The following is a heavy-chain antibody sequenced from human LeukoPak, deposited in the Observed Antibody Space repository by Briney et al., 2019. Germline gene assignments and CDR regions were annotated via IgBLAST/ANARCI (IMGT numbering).Heavy chain of an antibody. V-gene: IGHV4-61*02. CDR3: ARDYSSYYYYYMDV. CDR2: IYTSGST. CDR1: GGSISSGSYY. Sequence: SETLSLTCTVSGGSISSGSYYWRWIRQPAGKGLEWIGRIYTSGSTNYNPSLKSRVTISVGTSKNQFSLELSSVTAADTAVYYCARDYSSYYYYYMDVWGKGTTVTVSS. D-gene: IGHD6-13*01. J-gene: IGHJ6*03.